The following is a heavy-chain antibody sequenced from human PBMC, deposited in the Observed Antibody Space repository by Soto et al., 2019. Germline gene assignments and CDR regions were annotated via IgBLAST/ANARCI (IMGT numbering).Heavy chain of an antibody. Sequence: GASVKVSCKASGGTFSSYTISWVRQAPGQGLEWMGRIIPILGIANYAQKFQGRVTITADKSTSTAYMELSSLRSEDTAVYYCARAWRNCSGGSCYSERWGQGTLVTVSS. CDR2: IIPILGIA. CDR3: ARAWRNCSGGSCYSER. V-gene: IGHV1-69*02. CDR1: GGTFSSYT. D-gene: IGHD2-15*01. J-gene: IGHJ4*02.